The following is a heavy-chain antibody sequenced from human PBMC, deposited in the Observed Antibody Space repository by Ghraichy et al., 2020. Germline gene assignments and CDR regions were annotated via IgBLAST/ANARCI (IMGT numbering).Heavy chain of an antibody. CDR3: VRSYKDGLRHFDY. CDR1: GFSFTDYW. V-gene: IGHV3-74*01. CDR2: LNIDGTTV. J-gene: IGHJ4*02. D-gene: IGHD1-14*01. Sequence: LSLTCAASGFSFTDYWMHWVRQTPGRGLEWVSHLNIDGTTVNYADSVKGRFTISRDNAKNTMYLQMNSLTVEDTAVYYCVRSYKDGLRHFDYWGQGTLVTVSS.